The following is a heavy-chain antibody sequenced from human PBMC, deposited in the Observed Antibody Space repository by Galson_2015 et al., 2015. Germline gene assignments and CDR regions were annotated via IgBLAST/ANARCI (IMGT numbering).Heavy chain of an antibody. Sequence: SLRLSCAASGFTFSSYAFSWVRQAPGRGPEWVSSISAGGTTYYADSVKGRFTISRDNSKKTLHLQMNSLRAEDTAVFYCAKERGYGDYSFDYWGQGTLVTVSS. CDR3: AKERGYGDYSFDY. J-gene: IGHJ4*02. D-gene: IGHD4-17*01. V-gene: IGHV3-23*01. CDR2: ISAGGTT. CDR1: GFTFSSYA.